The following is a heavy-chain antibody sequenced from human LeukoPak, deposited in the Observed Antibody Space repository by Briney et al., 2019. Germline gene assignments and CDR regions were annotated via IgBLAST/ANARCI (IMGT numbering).Heavy chain of an antibody. V-gene: IGHV3-20*04. J-gene: IGHJ4*02. CDR2: INWKGDDI. CDR3: VRGQAIVVVPVAMGF. Sequence: GGSLRLSCAASGFTFDDYGMNWVRQVPGKGLEWISGINWKGDDIGYANSVRGRFTISRDNAKHSVSLQMDSLTAEDTALYYCVRGQAIVVVPVAMGFWGQGTLVTVSS. CDR1: GFTFDDYG. D-gene: IGHD2-2*01.